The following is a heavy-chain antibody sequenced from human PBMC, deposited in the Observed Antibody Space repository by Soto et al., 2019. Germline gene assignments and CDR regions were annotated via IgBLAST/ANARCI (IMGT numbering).Heavy chain of an antibody. Sequence: SVKVSCKASGGTFSSYAISWVRQAPGQGLEWMGGIIPIFGTANYAQKFQGRVTITADKSTSTAYMELSSLRSEDTAVYYCARRRQYSSSSGFDYWGQGTQVTVSS. CDR2: IIPIFGTA. D-gene: IGHD6-6*01. CDR1: GGTFSSYA. J-gene: IGHJ4*02. CDR3: ARRRQYSSSSGFDY. V-gene: IGHV1-69*06.